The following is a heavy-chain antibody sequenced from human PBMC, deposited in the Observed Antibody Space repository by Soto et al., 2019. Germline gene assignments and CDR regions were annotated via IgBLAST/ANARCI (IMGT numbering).Heavy chain of an antibody. D-gene: IGHD2-15*01. Sequence: PSDTLSLTRTASGGSISSGSYYWRWIRQPPGKRLERIGYIYYSGRTTYNPSLTSRDTISVDTSKNQFSLKLSSVTAADTAGYYCARVVVADYYFDYWGQGTLVTVSS. J-gene: IGHJ4*02. CDR1: GGSISSGSYY. CDR2: IYYSGRT. CDR3: ARVVVADYYFDY. V-gene: IGHV4-61*01.